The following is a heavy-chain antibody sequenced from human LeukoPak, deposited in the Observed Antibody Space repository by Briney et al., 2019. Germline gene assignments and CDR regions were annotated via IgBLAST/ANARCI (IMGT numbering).Heavy chain of an antibody. Sequence: GESLKISCKGSGYSFTSYWIGWVRQMPGKGLEWMGIIYPGDSDTRYSLSFQGQVTISADKSISTAYLQWSSLKASDTAMYYCARHGLNYYFHMDVWGQGTTVTVSS. J-gene: IGHJ6*02. CDR1: GYSFTSYW. CDR2: IYPGDSDT. CDR3: ARHGLNYYFHMDV. V-gene: IGHV5-51*01.